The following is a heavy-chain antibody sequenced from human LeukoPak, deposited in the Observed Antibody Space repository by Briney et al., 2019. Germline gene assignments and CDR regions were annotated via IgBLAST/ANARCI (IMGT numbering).Heavy chain of an antibody. D-gene: IGHD3-10*01. J-gene: IGHJ4*02. Sequence: SGGSLRLSCVASGFSFSSYEMNWVRQAPGKGLEWVAFVRYDGSNEYYADSVKGRFTISRDNSKKTLYLVMNSLRPEDTAVYYCAKDEGRSDRYGSGSYPPYWGQGTLVTVSS. CDR3: AKDEGRSDRYGSGSYPPY. CDR1: GFSFSSYE. V-gene: IGHV3-30*02. CDR2: VRYDGSNE.